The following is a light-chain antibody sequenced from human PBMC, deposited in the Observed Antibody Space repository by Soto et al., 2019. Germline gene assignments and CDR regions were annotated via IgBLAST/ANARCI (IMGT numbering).Light chain of an antibody. V-gene: IGKV3-15*01. CDR3: QQYINLWT. J-gene: IGKJ1*01. Sequence: EIVLTQSPGTLSLSPGETATLSCRASQSVSSNLAWYQQKPGQSPRLLIYGASTRATGVPARFSGSGSGTEFTLTISSLQSEDFAVYYCQQYINLWTFGQGTKVDI. CDR1: QSVSSN. CDR2: GAS.